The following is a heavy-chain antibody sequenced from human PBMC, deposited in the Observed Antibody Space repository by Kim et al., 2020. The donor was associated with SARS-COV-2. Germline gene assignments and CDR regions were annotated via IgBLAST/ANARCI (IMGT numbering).Heavy chain of an antibody. CDR2: ISSSSSYI. V-gene: IGHV3-21*01. D-gene: IGHD2-2*01. CDR3: ARDPPLTIRGDIVVDTMRNWFDP. J-gene: IGHJ5*02. CDR1: GFTFSSYS. Sequence: GGSLRLSCAASGFTFSSYSMNWVRQAPGKGLEWVSSISSSSSYIYYADSVKGRFTISRDNAKNSLYLQMNSLRAEDTAVYYCARDPPLTIRGDIVVDTMRNWFDPWGQGTLVTVSS.